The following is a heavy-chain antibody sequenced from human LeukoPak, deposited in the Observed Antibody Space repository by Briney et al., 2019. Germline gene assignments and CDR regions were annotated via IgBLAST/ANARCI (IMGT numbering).Heavy chain of an antibody. V-gene: IGHV3-15*07. Sequence: GGSLRLSCAASGFRFDDYGMNWVRQAPGKGLEWVGRIKSKIDGGTTDYAAPVKGRFSISRDDSKNTVYLQMNSLKTEDTAVYYCATWGDFWSGNYGGYWGQGTLVTVSS. J-gene: IGHJ4*02. CDR2: IKSKIDGGTT. D-gene: IGHD3-3*01. CDR3: ATWGDFWSGNYGGY. CDR1: GFRFDDYG.